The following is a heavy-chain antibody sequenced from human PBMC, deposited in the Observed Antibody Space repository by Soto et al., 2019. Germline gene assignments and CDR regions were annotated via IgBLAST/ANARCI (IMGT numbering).Heavy chain of an antibody. CDR3: ARGRDEYKLGNV. Sequence: SETLSLTCAVSGGSLSDYYWLWIRQSPGKGLEWIGEIHPSGSTYYNPSLRSRVTISVDTSKNQFSLKLTSLTAADTAIYYCARGRDEYKLGNVWGHGTTVTVSS. V-gene: IGHV4-34*01. CDR1: GGSLSDYY. J-gene: IGHJ6*02. D-gene: IGHD1-1*01. CDR2: IHPSGST.